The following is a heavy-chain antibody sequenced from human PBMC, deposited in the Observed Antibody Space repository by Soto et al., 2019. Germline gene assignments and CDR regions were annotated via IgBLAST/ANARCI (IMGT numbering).Heavy chain of an antibody. D-gene: IGHD4-17*01. CDR2: IWYDGSNK. CDR1: GFTFSSYG. J-gene: IGHJ6*03. Sequence: QVQLVESGGGVVQPGRSLRLSCAASGFTFSSYGMHWVRQAPGKGLEWVAVIWYDGSNKYYADSVKGRFTISRDNSKNTLYLQMNSLRAEDTAVYYCARASSTAHPFMDVWGKGTTVTVSS. V-gene: IGHV3-33*01. CDR3: ARASSTAHPFMDV.